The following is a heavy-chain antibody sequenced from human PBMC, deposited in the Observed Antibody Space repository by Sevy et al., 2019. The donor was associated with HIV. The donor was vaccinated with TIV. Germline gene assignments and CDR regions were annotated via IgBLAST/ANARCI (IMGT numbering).Heavy chain of an antibody. CDR2: ISYDGSNK. CDR3: ARAPALMAAQDY. V-gene: IGHV3-30-3*01. CDR1: GFTFSSYA. J-gene: IGHJ4*02. D-gene: IGHD6-6*01. Sequence: GGSLRLSCAASGFTFSSYAMHWVRQAPGKGLEWVAVISYDGSNKYYADSVKGRFTISRDNSKYTLYLQMNSLRAEETAVYYCARAPALMAAQDYWGQGTLVTVSS.